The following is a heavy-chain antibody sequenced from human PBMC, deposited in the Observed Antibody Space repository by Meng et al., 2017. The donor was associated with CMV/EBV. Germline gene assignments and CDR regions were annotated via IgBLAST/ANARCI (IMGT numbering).Heavy chain of an antibody. J-gene: IGHJ4*02. V-gene: IGHV4-34*01. Sequence: QGQLQQWGAGLLKASETRALTRAVYCGSFSGYYWSWIRQPPGKGLEWIGEINHSGSTNYNPSLKSRVTISVDTSKNQFSLKLSSVTAADTAVYYCARGGIAAAGPFDYWGQGTLVTVSS. CDR1: CGSFSGYY. CDR2: INHSGST. CDR3: ARGGIAAAGPFDY. D-gene: IGHD6-13*01.